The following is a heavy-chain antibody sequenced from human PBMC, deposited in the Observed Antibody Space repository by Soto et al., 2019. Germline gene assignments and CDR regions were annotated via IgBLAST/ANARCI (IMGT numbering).Heavy chain of an antibody. J-gene: IGHJ6*02. D-gene: IGHD3-3*01. Sequence: QLQLQESGSGLVKPSQTLSLTCAVSGGSISSGGYSWSWIRQPPGKGLEWIGYIYHSGSTYYNPSLKSRVTISVDRSKNQFSLKLSSVTAADTAVYYCARGMGITIFGVVRGTPYGMDVWGQGTTVTVSS. CDR1: GGSISSGGYS. CDR2: IYHSGST. CDR3: ARGMGITIFGVVRGTPYGMDV. V-gene: IGHV4-30-2*01.